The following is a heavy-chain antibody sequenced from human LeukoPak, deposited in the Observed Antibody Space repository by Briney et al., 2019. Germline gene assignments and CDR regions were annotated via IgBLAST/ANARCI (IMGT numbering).Heavy chain of an antibody. CDR1: GFTFSSYG. CDR2: IRYDGSNK. D-gene: IGHD2-15*01. J-gene: IGHJ4*02. V-gene: IGHV3-30*02. Sequence: GGSLRLSCAASGFTFSSYGMHWVRQAPGKGLEWVAFIRYDGSNKYYAESVKGRFTFSRDNAENSLYLQMTTLRAEDTAVYYCARDCSGFSCYSRNFDFWGQGTLVTVSS. CDR3: ARDCSGFSCYSRNFDF.